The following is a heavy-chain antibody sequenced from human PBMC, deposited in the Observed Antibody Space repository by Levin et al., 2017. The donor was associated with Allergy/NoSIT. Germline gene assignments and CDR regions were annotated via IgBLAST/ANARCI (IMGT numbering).Heavy chain of an antibody. D-gene: IGHD4-17*01. J-gene: IGHJ3*02. Sequence: GESLKISCAASGFTFSNAWMSWVRQAPGKGLEWVGRIKSKTDGGTTDYAAPVKGRFTISRDDSKNTLYLQMNSLKTEDTAVYYCTTDRYGDYEEGAFDIWGQGTMVTVSS. V-gene: IGHV3-15*01. CDR3: TTDRYGDYEEGAFDI. CDR2: IKSKTDGGTT. CDR1: GFTFSNAW.